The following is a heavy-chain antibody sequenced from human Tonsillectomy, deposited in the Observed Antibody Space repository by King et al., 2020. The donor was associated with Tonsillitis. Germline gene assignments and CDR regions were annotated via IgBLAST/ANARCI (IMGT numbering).Heavy chain of an antibody. CDR3: ARDLWELPSPSDY. CDR1: GYTFTGYY. J-gene: IGHJ4*02. Sequence: VQLVQSGAEVKKPGASVKVSCKASGYTFTGYYMHWVRQAPGQGLGCMGWINPNSGGTNYAQKFQGRVTMTRDTAISTAYMELSRLRSDDTAVYYCARDLWELPSPSDYWGQGTLVTVSS. CDR2: INPNSGGT. D-gene: IGHD1-26*01. V-gene: IGHV1-2*02.